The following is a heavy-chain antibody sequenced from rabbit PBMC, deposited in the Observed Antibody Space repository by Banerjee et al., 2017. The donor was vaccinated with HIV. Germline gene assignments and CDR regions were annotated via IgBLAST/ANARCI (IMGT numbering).Heavy chain of an antibody. Sequence: QEQLEESGGDLVKPEGSLTLTCTASGFSFSSSNWICWVRQAPGKGLEWIACINDDNSVRTYYASWAKGRFTISKTSSTTVTLQMTSLTAADTATYFCARDRASSNGYVFNLWGPGTLVTVS. CDR2: INDDNSVRT. J-gene: IGHJ4*01. D-gene: IGHD1-1*01. CDR3: ARDRASSNGYVFNL. CDR1: GFSFSSSNW. V-gene: IGHV1S45*01.